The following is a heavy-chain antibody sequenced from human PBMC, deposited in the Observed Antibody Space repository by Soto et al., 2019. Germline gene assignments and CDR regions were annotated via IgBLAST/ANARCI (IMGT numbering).Heavy chain of an antibody. D-gene: IGHD6-19*01. Sequence: EVQLLESGGGVVQPGESLKLACAASGFPFTNYAMSWVRQAPGKGLEWVSTTGGGIGPYYADSVKGRFTIPRDNPRSTLYLEMNSLRAEDSGLYYCAKMADGVNSNSPYCWGPGTLVTVYS. V-gene: IGHV3-23*01. CDR2: TGGGIGP. CDR1: GFPFTNYA. CDR3: AKMADGVNSNSPYC. J-gene: IGHJ4*01.